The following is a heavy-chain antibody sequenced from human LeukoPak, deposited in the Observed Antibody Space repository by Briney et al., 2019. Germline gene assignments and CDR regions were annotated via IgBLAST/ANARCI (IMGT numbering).Heavy chain of an antibody. D-gene: IGHD4-23*01. CDR2: ISRSGSTI. CDR1: GFTFSDYY. V-gene: IGHV3-11*01. J-gene: IGHJ5*02. Sequence: PGGSLRLSCAASGFTFSDYYMSWIRQAPGKGLEWVSYISRSGSTIYYADSVKGRFTISRDNAKNSLYLQMNSLRAEDTAVYYCARGGTTVVTPTHNWFDPWGQGTLVTVSS. CDR3: ARGGTTVVTPTHNWFDP.